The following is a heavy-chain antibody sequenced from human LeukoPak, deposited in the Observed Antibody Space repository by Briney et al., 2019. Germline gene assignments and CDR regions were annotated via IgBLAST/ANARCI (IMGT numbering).Heavy chain of an antibody. Sequence: ASVKVSCKASGYTFTSYDINWVRQATGQGLEWMGWMNPNSGNTGYAQKFQGRVTMTRNTSISTAYMELSSLRSEDTAVYYCARGGLWDYYGSGLGYYGMDVWGQGTTVTVSS. CDR2: MNPNSGNT. CDR3: ARGGLWDYYGSGLGYYGMDV. D-gene: IGHD3-10*01. J-gene: IGHJ6*02. CDR1: GYTFTSYD. V-gene: IGHV1-8*01.